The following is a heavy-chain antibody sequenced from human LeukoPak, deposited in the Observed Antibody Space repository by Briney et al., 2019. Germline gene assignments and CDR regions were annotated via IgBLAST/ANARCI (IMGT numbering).Heavy chain of an antibody. Sequence: GASVKVSCKASGYTFTSYYMHWVRQAPGQGLEWMGIINPSGGSTSYAQKFQGRVTKTRDTSTSTVYMELSSLRSEDTAVYYCARDSVMYYYDSSGYYLDDYWGQGTLVTVSS. CDR2: INPSGGST. V-gene: IGHV1-46*01. CDR3: ARDSVMYYYDSSGYYLDDY. CDR1: GYTFTSYY. J-gene: IGHJ4*02. D-gene: IGHD3-22*01.